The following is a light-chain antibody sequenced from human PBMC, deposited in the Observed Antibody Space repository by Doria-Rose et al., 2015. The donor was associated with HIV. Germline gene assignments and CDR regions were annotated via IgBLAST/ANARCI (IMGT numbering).Light chain of an antibody. Sequence: TQSPSSLSASVGDRATITCRASQSINTYLNWHQQKPGKAPKLMIYAASTLQSGVPSRFSCSGSGTDFTLTISSLQPEDFASYYCQQSYSNIRTFGGGTRVEMK. V-gene: IGKV1-39*01. CDR1: QSINTY. CDR2: AAS. J-gene: IGKJ4*01. CDR3: QQSYSNIRT.